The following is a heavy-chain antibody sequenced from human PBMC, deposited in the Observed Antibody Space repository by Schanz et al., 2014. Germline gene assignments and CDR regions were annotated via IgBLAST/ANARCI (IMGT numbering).Heavy chain of an antibody. CDR3: SKDKQGSRSDDS. CDR1: GFTFTNYA. CDR2: INGNGGIT. V-gene: IGHV3-23*01. J-gene: IGHJ5*01. D-gene: IGHD2-15*01. Sequence: EVQLLESGGGLVQPGGSLRLSCAASGFTFTNYAMTWVRQAPGKGLEWVSAINGNGGITYYADPVKGRFTISRDNSKNTLYLEMNRLRVDDTAVYYCSKDKQGSRSDDSWGQGTLVTVSS.